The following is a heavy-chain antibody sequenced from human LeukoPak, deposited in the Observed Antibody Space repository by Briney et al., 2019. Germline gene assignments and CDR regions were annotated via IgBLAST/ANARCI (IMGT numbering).Heavy chain of an antibody. V-gene: IGHV4-59*01. Sequence: SETLSLTCTVSGGSISSYYWSWIRQPPGKGLEWIGYIYYSGSTNYNPSLKSRVTISVDTSKNQFSLKLSSVTAADTAVYYCARVGDGYSSGWYGNWFDPWGQGTLVTVSS. J-gene: IGHJ5*02. D-gene: IGHD6-19*01. CDR3: ARVGDGYSSGWYGNWFDP. CDR2: IYYSGST. CDR1: GGSISSYY.